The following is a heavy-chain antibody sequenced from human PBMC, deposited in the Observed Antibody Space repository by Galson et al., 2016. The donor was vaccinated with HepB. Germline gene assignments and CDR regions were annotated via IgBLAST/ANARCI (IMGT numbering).Heavy chain of an antibody. CDR1: GYSFTSFT. CDR3: ARAFSSRVVTAIPGGY. CDR2: INAGNGNT. V-gene: IGHV1-3*01. J-gene: IGHJ4*02. D-gene: IGHD2-21*02. Sequence: SVKVSCKASGYSFTSFTMHWVRQAPGQRLEWMGWINAGNGNTKYSQKFQGRVTITRDTSASTAYMELSSLRSEDTAVYYCARAFSSRVVTAIPGGYWGQGTLVTVSS.